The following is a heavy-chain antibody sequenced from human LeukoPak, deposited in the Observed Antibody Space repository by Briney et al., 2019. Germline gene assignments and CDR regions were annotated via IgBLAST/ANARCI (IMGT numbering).Heavy chain of an antibody. CDR3: AKPAYCGGDCYSCPFQH. Sequence: GGALRLSCAASGFTFSSSGMHWVRQAPGKGLEWVAFVLFDGGKKYYADSVKGRFTISRDNSKNTLYLQMNSLRAEDTAVYYCAKPAYCGGDCYSCPFQHWGQGTLVTVCS. V-gene: IGHV3-30*18. J-gene: IGHJ1*01. CDR1: GFTFSSSG. D-gene: IGHD2-21*02. CDR2: VLFDGGKK.